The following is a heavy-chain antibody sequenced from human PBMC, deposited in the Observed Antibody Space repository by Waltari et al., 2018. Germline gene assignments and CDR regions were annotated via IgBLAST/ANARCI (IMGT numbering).Heavy chain of an antibody. CDR1: GFTFSSYG. V-gene: IGHV3-30*02. J-gene: IGHJ4*02. Sequence: QVQLVESGGGVVQPGGSLRLSCAASGFTFSSYGMHWVRQAPGKGLEWVAFIRYDGSNKYYADSVKGRFTISRDNSKNTLYLQINSLRAEDTAVYYCAKEIGGIAPGWCQGTLVTVSS. D-gene: IGHD6-13*01. CDR3: AKEIGGIAPG. CDR2: IRYDGSNK.